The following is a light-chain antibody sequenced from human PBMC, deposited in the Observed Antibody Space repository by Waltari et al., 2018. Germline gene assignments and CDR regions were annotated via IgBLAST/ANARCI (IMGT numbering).Light chain of an antibody. V-gene: IGKV3-11*01. Sequence: EIVLTQSPVTLSLSPGDRATLSCRASHYISTYLTWYQQNPGQAPRLLIYDASNRSTGIPARFSGSWSGTDFTLTISSLEPEDFAVYYCQQRTNWPPALTFGGGTKVEI. CDR3: QQRTNWPPALT. J-gene: IGKJ4*01. CDR1: HYISTY. CDR2: DAS.